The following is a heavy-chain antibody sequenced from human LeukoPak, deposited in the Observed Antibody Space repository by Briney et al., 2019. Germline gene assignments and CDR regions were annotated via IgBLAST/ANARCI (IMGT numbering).Heavy chain of an antibody. V-gene: IGHV1-2*02. D-gene: IGHD3-22*01. Sequence: GASVKVSCKASGYTFTGYYMHWVRQAPGQGLEWMGWINPNSGGTNYAQKFQGRVTMTRDMSISTAYMEPSRLRSDDTAVYYCARGGYRVVASNYYFDYWGQGTLVTVSS. CDR2: INPNSGGT. CDR1: GYTFTGYY. CDR3: ARGGYRVVASNYYFDY. J-gene: IGHJ4*02.